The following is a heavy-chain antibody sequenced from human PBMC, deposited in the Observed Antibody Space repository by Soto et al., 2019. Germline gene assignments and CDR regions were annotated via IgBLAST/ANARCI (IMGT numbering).Heavy chain of an antibody. Sequence: QEQLVQSGAEVKKPGSSVKVSCKASGGLFSSYLIRWVRQVPGQGLEWVGGIIPVFQTAYYTQRFQGRVTITADESTNTAYMELSSLRSEDTGIYYCARGGSGYTWFNEFWGQRTLVTVSS. CDR3: ARGGSGYTWFNEF. D-gene: IGHD3-22*01. V-gene: IGHV1-69*01. J-gene: IGHJ4*02. CDR2: IIPVFQTA. CDR1: GGLFSSYL.